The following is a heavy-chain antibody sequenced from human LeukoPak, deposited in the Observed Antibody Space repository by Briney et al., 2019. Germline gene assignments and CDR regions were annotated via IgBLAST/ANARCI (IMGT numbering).Heavy chain of an antibody. CDR2: ISWNSGSI. D-gene: IGHD4-23*01. Sequence: GGSLRLSCAASGFTFDDYAMHWVQQAPGKGLEWVSGISWNSGSIGYADSVKGRFTISRDNAKNSLYLQMNSLRAEDTALYYCAKDSGGNSDALGNPFDYWGQGTLVTVSS. CDR1: GFTFDDYA. J-gene: IGHJ4*02. V-gene: IGHV3-9*01. CDR3: AKDSGGNSDALGNPFDY.